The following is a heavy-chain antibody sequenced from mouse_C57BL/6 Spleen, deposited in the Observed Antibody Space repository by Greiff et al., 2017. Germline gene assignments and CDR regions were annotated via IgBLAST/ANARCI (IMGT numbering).Heavy chain of an antibody. CDR3: ARKGIYYYGSSTSYYFDD. J-gene: IGHJ2*01. Sequence: VQLQQSGPELVKPGASVKISCKASGYTFTDYYINWVKQRPGQGLEWIGWIFPGSGSPYYNEKFQGKAPLTVDKSSSTAYLLLSSLTSEDSAVYFCARKGIYYYGSSTSYYFDDWGQGTTLTVSS. V-gene: IGHV1-75*01. D-gene: IGHD1-1*01. CDR1: GYTFTDYY. CDR2: IFPGSGSP.